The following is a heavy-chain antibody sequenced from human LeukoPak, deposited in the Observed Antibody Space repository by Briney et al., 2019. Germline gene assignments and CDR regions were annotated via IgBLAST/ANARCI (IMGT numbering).Heavy chain of an antibody. CDR2: IYSGGST. CDR1: GFTVSSNY. D-gene: IGHD7-27*01. V-gene: IGHV3-53*01. J-gene: IGHJ3*02. CDR3: ARDLTGEGVGAFDI. Sequence: GGPLRLSCAASGFTVSSNYMSWVRQAPGKGLEWVSVIYSGGSTYYADSVKGRFTISRDNSKNTLCLQMNSLRAEDTAVYYCARDLTGEGVGAFDIWGQGTMVTVSS.